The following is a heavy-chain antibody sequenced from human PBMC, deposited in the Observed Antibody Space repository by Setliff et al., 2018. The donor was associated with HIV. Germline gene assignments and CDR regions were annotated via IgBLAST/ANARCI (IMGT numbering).Heavy chain of an antibody. CDR1: GFTFSTYA. V-gene: IGHV3-23*01. CDR2: ISGSGFV. Sequence: PGGSLRLSCVASGFTFSTYAINWVRLPPGKGLEWVSSISGSGFVYYADSVRGRFIISRDNSKNTLFLQMDSLRAEDTALYYCAKQRYYDGNDGFDVWGQGTMVTVSS. D-gene: IGHD3-3*01. J-gene: IGHJ3*01. CDR3: AKQRYYDGNDGFDV.